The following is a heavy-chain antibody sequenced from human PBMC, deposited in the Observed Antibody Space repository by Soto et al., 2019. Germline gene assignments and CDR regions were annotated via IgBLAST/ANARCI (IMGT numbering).Heavy chain of an antibody. J-gene: IGHJ6*03. CDR1: GGSISSYY. V-gene: IGHV4-59*01. D-gene: IGHD3-3*01. CDR2: IYYSGST. Sequence: SETLSLTCTVSGGSISSYYWSWIRQPPGKGLEWIGYIYYSGSTNYNPSLKSRVTISVDTSKNQFSLKLSSVTAADTAVYYCARASYYDFWSGYYRGYYYYYMDVWGKGTTVTVSS. CDR3: ARASYYDFWSGYYRGYYYYYMDV.